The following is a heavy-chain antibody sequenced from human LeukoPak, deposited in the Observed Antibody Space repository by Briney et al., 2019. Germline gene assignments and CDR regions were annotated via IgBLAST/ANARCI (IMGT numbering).Heavy chain of an antibody. CDR1: GFTFSTYW. V-gene: IGHV3-30*02. CDR2: IRYDGSNK. D-gene: IGHD3-10*01. Sequence: PGGSLRLSCAASGFTFSTYWMSWVRQAPGKGLEWVAFIRYDGSNKYYADSVKGRFTISRDNSKNTLYLQMNSLRAEDTAVYYCAKAAVLWNDYWGQGTLVTVSS. J-gene: IGHJ4*02. CDR3: AKAAVLWNDY.